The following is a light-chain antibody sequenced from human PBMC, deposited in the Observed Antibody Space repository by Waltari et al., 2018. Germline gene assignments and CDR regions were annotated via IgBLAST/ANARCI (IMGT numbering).Light chain of an antibody. Sequence: EIVFPPSLATLFLSPGASAPLSCRASHSVGPYLAWYQQKPGQAPRLLIYDASNRATGIPARFSGVGSGTDFTVTISSLEPEEFAVYYCQQRSNWPELTFGGGTKVQIK. CDR3: QQRSNWPELT. J-gene: IGKJ4*01. CDR1: HSVGPY. V-gene: IGKV3-11*01. CDR2: DAS.